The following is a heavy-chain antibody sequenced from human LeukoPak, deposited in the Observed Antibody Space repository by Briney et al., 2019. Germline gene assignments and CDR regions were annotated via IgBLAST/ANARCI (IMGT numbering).Heavy chain of an antibody. Sequence: PSVTLSLTCTVSGGSISSYYWSWIRQPPGKGLEWIGYMYYSGNTNKNPSLKSRLIISVDTSTNQFSLMLSSVAAADTAVYYCARVGDANFDYWGQGTLVTVSS. J-gene: IGHJ4*02. CDR3: ARVGDANFDY. CDR1: GGSISSYY. V-gene: IGHV4-59*01. CDR2: MYYSGNT.